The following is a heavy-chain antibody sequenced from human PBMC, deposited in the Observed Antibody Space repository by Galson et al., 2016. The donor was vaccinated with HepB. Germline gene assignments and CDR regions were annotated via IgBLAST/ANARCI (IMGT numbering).Heavy chain of an antibody. CDR1: GASISDRNYY. D-gene: IGHD2-8*01. V-gene: IGHV4-39*01. CDR3: ARQLRVVVTIDV. CDR2: IYYSGSS. Sequence: LSLTCSVSGASISDRNYYWGWIRQSPGKGLEWIATIYYSGSSHYNPSLESRVTISVDTSKNQFSLNVRSVTAADTAIYYCARQLRVVVTIDVWGQGTKVNVAS. J-gene: IGHJ3*01.